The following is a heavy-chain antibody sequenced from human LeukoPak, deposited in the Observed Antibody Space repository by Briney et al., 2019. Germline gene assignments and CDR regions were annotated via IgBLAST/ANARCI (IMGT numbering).Heavy chain of an antibody. J-gene: IGHJ6*03. CDR2: IYYSGST. V-gene: IGHV4-59*01. Sequence: SETLSLACTMSGGSISSYYWSWIRQPPGKGLEWIGYIYYSGSTNYNPSLKSRVTISVDTSKNQFSLKLSSVTAADTAVYYCARAYKGDRYMDVWGKGTTVTVSS. CDR3: ARAYKGDRYMDV. D-gene: IGHD5-24*01. CDR1: GGSISSYY.